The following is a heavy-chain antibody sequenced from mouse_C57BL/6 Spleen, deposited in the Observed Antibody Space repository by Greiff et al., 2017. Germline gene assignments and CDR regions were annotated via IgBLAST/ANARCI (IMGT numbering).Heavy chain of an antibody. Sequence: EVQVVESGGDLVKPGGSLKLSCAASGFTFSSYGMSWVRQTPDKRLEWVATISSGASYTYYPESVKGRFTISRDNAKNTQYLQESSRKSEDTAMYYCARPPDSSGYLDYWGKGTTLTVSS. J-gene: IGHJ2*01. D-gene: IGHD3-2*02. CDR1: GFTFSSYG. CDR2: ISSGASYT. CDR3: ARPPDSSGYLDY. V-gene: IGHV5-6*01.